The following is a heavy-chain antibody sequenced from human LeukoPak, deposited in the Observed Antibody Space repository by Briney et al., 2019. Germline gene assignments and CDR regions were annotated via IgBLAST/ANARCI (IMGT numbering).Heavy chain of an antibody. J-gene: IGHJ4*02. Sequence: GRSLRLSCAASGFPFNKYGMLWVRQAPGEGLDWLAVISYDGNEDYYADSVKGRFTISRDNSKDSLYLQMNSLRAEDTAVYYCAKDSGYYYDSSYFFDYWGQGTLVTVSS. D-gene: IGHD3-22*01. V-gene: IGHV3-30*18. CDR1: GFPFNKYG. CDR2: ISYDGNED. CDR3: AKDSGYYYDSSYFFDY.